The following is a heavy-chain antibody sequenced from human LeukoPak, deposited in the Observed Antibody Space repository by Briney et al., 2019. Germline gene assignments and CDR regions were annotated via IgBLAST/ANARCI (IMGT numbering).Heavy chain of an antibody. D-gene: IGHD3-22*01. CDR3: ASGGYYYDSSEGGFDY. J-gene: IGHJ4*02. CDR2: IYHSGST. V-gene: IGHV4-4*02. Sequence: SETLSLTCAVSGGSISSSNWWSWVRQPPGKGLEWIGEIYHSGSTNYNPSLKSRVTISVDKSKNQFSLKLSSVTAADTAVYYCASGGYYYDSSEGGFDYWGQGTLVTVSS. CDR1: GGSISSSNW.